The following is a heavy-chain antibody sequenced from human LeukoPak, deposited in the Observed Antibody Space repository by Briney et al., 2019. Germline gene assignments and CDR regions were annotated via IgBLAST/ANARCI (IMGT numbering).Heavy chain of an antibody. Sequence: SSETLSLTCTVSGGSISSSSYYWGWIRQPPGKGLQWIGSINYSGNTYYNPSLKSRVTISVDTSKNQFSLKLSSVTAADTAVYYCARWDLLGYAFDIWGQGTMVTVSS. CDR1: GGSISSSSYY. CDR2: INYSGNT. J-gene: IGHJ3*02. D-gene: IGHD1-26*01. V-gene: IGHV4-39*07. CDR3: ARWDLLGYAFDI.